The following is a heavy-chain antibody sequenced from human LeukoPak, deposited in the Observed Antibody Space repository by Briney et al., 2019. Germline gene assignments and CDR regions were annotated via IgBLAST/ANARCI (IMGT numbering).Heavy chain of an antibody. J-gene: IGHJ5*02. CDR2: IKEDGSDK. D-gene: IGHD5-24*01. V-gene: IGHV3-7*01. CDR3: ARDGWRAINH. Sequence: PGGSLRLSCAASGFTFSTYWMSWVRQAPGKGLEWVANIKEDGSDKNYVDSVRGRFTISRDNAKNSLFLQMNSLRAEDTAVYYCARDGWRAINHWGQGTLVTVS. CDR1: GFTFSTYW.